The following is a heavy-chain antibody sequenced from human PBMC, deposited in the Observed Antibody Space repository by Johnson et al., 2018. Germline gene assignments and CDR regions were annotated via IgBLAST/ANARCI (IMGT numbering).Heavy chain of an antibody. D-gene: IGHD3-10*01. Sequence: VQLVQSGGGLVKPGGSLRLSCAASGFTFSNAWMNWVRQAPGKGLEWVGRIKSKTDGGTTDYAAPVKGRFTISRDDSKNTLYLQMNSLKTEDTAVDYCTTGQNVLLWCGERDYYDMDVWGKGTTVTVSS. V-gene: IGHV3-15*07. CDR1: GFTFSNAW. J-gene: IGHJ6*03. CDR3: TTGQNVLLWCGERDYYDMDV. CDR2: IKSKTDGGTT.